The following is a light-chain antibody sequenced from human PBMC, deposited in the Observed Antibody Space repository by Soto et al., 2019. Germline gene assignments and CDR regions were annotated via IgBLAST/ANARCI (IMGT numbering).Light chain of an antibody. CDR1: QSVSSS. CDR2: DAS. V-gene: IGKV3-11*01. CDR3: QQRSTWPTA. Sequence: EIVLTQSPATLSLSPGERATLSCRASQSVSSSLAWYQQKPGQAPRLLIYDASTRATGIPARFSGSGSGTDFTLTISSLEPEDFAVYYCQQRSTWPTAFGPGTKVEIK. J-gene: IGKJ3*01.